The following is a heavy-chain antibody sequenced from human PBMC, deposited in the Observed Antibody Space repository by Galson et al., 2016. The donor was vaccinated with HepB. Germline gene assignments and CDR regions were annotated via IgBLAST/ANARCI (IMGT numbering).Heavy chain of an antibody. J-gene: IGHJ4*02. CDR1: GFTFSGNW. D-gene: IGHD4-17*01. CDR2: IKQDGTE. CDR3: ARGPDYGDWVDFLDC. Sequence: SLRLSCATSGFTFSGNWMSWVRQAPGKGLEWVANIKQDGTENYVDSVKGRFTISRDNAKNSLYLQMNSLRAEDTAAYYCARGPDYGDWVDFLDCWGQGTLVTVSS. V-gene: IGHV3-7*04.